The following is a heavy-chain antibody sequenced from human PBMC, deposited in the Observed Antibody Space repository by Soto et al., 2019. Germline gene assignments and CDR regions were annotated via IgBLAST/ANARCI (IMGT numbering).Heavy chain of an antibody. J-gene: IGHJ4*02. Sequence: EVQLVESGGGLVQPGGSLRLSCAASGFTFSSYWIHWVRQAPGKGLVWVSHINSDGSSTTYADSVKGRFTISRDNAKNTLYLQMTSLRAEDTAVYYCARVSREVVPAAIDYWGQGTLVTVSS. CDR1: GFTFSSYW. CDR3: ARVSREVVPAAIDY. CDR2: INSDGSST. V-gene: IGHV3-74*01. D-gene: IGHD2-2*01.